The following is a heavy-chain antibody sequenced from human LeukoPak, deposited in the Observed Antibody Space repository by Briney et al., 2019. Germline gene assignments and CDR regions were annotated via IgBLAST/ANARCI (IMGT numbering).Heavy chain of an antibody. J-gene: IGHJ3*01. CDR2: TVSRGTT. CDR1: GFTFTSDA. CDR3: AREGVNSPDDTFDV. D-gene: IGHD3-3*01. V-gene: IGHV3-23*01. Sequence: GGSLRLSCVASGFTFTSDAMNWVRQAPGKGLEWVSSTVSRGTTQYADSVKGRFTISRDNSKSTLYLQMNSLRPEDTAVYYCAREGVNSPDDTFDVWGQGTMVTVSS.